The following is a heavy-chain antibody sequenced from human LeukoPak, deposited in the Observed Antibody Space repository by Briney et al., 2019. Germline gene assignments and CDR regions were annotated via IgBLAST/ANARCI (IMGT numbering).Heavy chain of an antibody. J-gene: IGHJ4*02. CDR3: AKDQLSVPAAPGDY. V-gene: IGHV3-23*01. Sequence: PGGSLRLSCAASGFTFSSYAMSWVRQAPGKGLEWASAISGSGGSTYYADSVKGRFAISRDNSKNTLYLQMNSLRAEDTAVYYCAKDQLSVPAAPGDYWGQGTLVTVSS. CDR1: GFTFSSYA. D-gene: IGHD2-2*01. CDR2: ISGSGGST.